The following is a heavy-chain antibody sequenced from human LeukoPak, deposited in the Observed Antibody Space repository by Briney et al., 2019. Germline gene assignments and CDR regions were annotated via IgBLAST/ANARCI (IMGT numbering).Heavy chain of an antibody. CDR2: IDWDDDK. V-gene: IGHV2-70*11. CDR1: GFSLSTSGMC. Sequence: SGPALVKPTQTLTLTCTFSGFSLSTSGMCVSWIRQPPGKALEWLARIDWDDDKYYSTSLKTRLTISKDTSKNQVVLTMTNMDPVDTATYYCAHINDYGGNFDYWGQGTLVTVSS. CDR3: AHINDYGGNFDY. J-gene: IGHJ4*02. D-gene: IGHD4-23*01.